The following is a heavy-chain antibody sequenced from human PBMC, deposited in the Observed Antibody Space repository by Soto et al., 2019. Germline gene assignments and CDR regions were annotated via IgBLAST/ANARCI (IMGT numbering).Heavy chain of an antibody. V-gene: IGHV4-59*12. CDR3: ARDKITGLFDY. D-gene: IGHD2-8*02. Sequence: PSETLSLTCTVSGGSISSYYWSWIRQPPGKGLEWIGYIYYSGSTNYNPSLKSRVTISIDTSKNQFYLKLSSVTASDTAVYYCARDKITGLFDYWGQGTLVTVSS. CDR2: IYYSGST. CDR1: GGSISSYY. J-gene: IGHJ4*02.